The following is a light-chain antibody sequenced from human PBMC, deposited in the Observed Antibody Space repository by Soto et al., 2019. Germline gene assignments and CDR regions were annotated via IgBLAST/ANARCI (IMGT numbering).Light chain of an antibody. Sequence: EIVMTQSPATLSVSPGERATLSCRASQSFDSNLAWYQQKPGQAPRLLIFGASTRASGVQARFSGSGSGTEFNHPICSLQSKDFAVYYCQQYNDWPSMYTFRPGTKLEMK. J-gene: IGKJ2*01. CDR2: GAS. CDR1: QSFDSN. CDR3: QQYNDWPSMYT. V-gene: IGKV3-15*01.